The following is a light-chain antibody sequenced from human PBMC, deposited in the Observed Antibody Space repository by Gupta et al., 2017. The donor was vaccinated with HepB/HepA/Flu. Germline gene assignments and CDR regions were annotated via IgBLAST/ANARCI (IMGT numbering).Light chain of an antibody. J-gene: IGLJ2*01. CDR2: ENN. CDR1: SSNIGSNY. V-gene: IGLV1-51*02. CDR3: GTWATSLSAVI. Sequence: QSVLTQPPSVSAAPGQKVTISCSGGSSNIGSNYVSWYQQLPGKAPKLLIYENNKRPLGIPDRFSGSKSGTSATLGITGLQTGDEADYYCGTWATSLSAVIFGGGTKLTVL.